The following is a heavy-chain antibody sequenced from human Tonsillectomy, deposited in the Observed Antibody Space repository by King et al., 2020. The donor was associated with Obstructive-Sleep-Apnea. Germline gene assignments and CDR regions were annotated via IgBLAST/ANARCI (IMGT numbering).Heavy chain of an antibody. CDR1: GFTFSSYA. CDR3: AKDLSMIVFDY. CDR2: ITGSGAGT. Sequence: EVQLVESGGGLVPPGGSLRLSCAASGFTFSSYAMGWVRQAPGKGLEWVSTITGSGAGTFYADSVKGRFTISRDNSKNTLSLQMNSLRAEDTAVYYCAKDLSMIVFDYWGQGTLVTVSS. D-gene: IGHD3-22*01. J-gene: IGHJ4*02. V-gene: IGHV3-23*04.